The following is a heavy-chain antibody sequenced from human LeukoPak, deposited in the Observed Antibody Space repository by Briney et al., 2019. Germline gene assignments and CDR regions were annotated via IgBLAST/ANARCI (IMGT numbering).Heavy chain of an antibody. J-gene: IGHJ4*02. CDR2: IRYDGSNK. CDR1: GFTFSSYG. CDR3: AKDLAYSGYGAFIDY. V-gene: IGHV3-30*02. Sequence: PGGSLRLSCAASGFTFSSYGMHWVRQAPGKGLEWVAFIRYDGSNKYYADSVKGRFTISRDNSKSTLYLQMNSLRAEDTAIYYCAKDLAYSGYGAFIDYWGQGTLVTVSS. D-gene: IGHD5-12*01.